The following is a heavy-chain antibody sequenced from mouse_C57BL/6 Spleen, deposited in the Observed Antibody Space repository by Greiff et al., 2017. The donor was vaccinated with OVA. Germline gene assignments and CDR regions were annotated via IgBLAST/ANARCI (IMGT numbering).Heavy chain of an antibody. J-gene: IGHJ2*01. V-gene: IGHV1-26*01. D-gene: IGHD1-2*01. Sequence: EVQLQQSGPELVKPGASVKISCKASGYTFTDYYMNWVKQSHGKSLEWIGDINPNNGGTSYNQKFKGKATLTVDKSSSTAYMELRSLTSEDSAVYYCASSHYHYFDYWGQGTTLTVSS. CDR1: GYTFTDYY. CDR2: INPNNGGT. CDR3: ASSHYHYFDY.